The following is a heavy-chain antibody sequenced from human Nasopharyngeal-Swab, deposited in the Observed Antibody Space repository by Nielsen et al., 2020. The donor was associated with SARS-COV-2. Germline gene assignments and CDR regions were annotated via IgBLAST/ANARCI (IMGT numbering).Heavy chain of an antibody. CDR1: GFTFSSYW. CDR3: ARADYYDSSGYPGDRPWFDP. J-gene: IGHJ5*02. CDR2: INSDGSST. D-gene: IGHD3-22*01. V-gene: IGHV3-74*01. Sequence: GESLKISCAASGFTFSSYWMHWVRQAPGKGLVWVSRINSDGSSTSYADSVKGRFTISRDNAKNTLYLQMNSLRAEDTAVYYCARADYYDSSGYPGDRPWFDPWGQGTLVTVSS.